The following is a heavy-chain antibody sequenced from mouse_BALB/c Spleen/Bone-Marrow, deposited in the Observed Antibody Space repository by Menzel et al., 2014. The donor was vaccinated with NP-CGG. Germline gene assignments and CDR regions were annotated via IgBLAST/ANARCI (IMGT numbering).Heavy chain of an antibody. CDR2: ISYSGNT. D-gene: IGHD2-2*01. CDR3: AGGGYDDAMDY. CDR1: GYSITSDYA. V-gene: IGHV3-2*02. J-gene: IGHJ4*01. Sequence: EVKLMESGPGLVKPSQSLSLTCTVTGYSITSDYAWNWIRQFPGNKLEWMGYISYSGNTNYNPSLKSRISITRDTSKNQFFLQLSSVTTEDTATYYCAGGGYDDAMDYWGQGTSVTVSS.